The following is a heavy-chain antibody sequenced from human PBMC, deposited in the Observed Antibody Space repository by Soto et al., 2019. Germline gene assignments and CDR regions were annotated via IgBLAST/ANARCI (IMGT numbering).Heavy chain of an antibody. V-gene: IGHV1-69*13. CDR1: GGTFSSYA. Sequence: ASVKVSCKASGGTFSSYAISWVRQAPGQGLEWMGGIIPIFGTANYAQKFQGRVTITADESTSTAYMELSSLRSEDTAVYYCARGIVVVPAADFYYYYYGMDVWGQGTTVTVSS. CDR3: ARGIVVVPAADFYYYYYGMDV. J-gene: IGHJ6*02. CDR2: IIPIFGTA. D-gene: IGHD2-2*01.